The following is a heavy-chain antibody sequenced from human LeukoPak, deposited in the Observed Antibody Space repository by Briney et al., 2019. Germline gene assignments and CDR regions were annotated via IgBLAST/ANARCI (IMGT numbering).Heavy chain of an antibody. CDR3: AGGPPLSELRYFDWYYYYYMDV. J-gene: IGHJ6*03. CDR2: MNPNSGNT. Sequence: GASVKVSCKASGYTFTSYDINWVRQATGQGLEWMGWMNPNSGNTGYAQKFQGRVTMTRNTSISTAYMELSSLRSEDTAVYYCAGGPPLSELRYFDWYYYYYMDVWGKGTTVTVSS. CDR1: GYTFTSYD. D-gene: IGHD3-9*01. V-gene: IGHV1-8*01.